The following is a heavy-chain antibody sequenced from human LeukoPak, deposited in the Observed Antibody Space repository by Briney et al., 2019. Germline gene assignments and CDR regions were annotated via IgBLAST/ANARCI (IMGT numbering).Heavy chain of an antibody. J-gene: IGHJ6*03. D-gene: IGHD1-26*01. Sequence: SGTLSLTCTVSGGSISSYYWSWIRQPPGKGLEWIGYIYYSGSTNYNPSLKSRVTISVDTSKNQFSLKLSSVTAADTAVYYCARDREYYMDVWGKGTTVTISS. CDR3: ARDREYYMDV. CDR2: IYYSGST. V-gene: IGHV4-59*01. CDR1: GGSISSYY.